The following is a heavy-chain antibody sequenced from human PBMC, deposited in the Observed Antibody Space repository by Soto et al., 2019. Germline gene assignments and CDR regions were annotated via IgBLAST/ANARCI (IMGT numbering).Heavy chain of an antibody. D-gene: IGHD2-2*01. CDR3: ARHFRTVVPAATNYYYYYMDV. J-gene: IGHJ6*03. CDR2: IYYSGST. Sequence: SETLSLTCTVSGGSISSSSDYWGCIRRPPGKGLEWIGSIYYSGSTYYNPSLKSRVTISVDTSKNQFSLKLSSVTAADTAVYYCARHFRTVVPAATNYYYYYMDVWGKGTTVTVSS. V-gene: IGHV4-39*01. CDR1: GGSISSSSDY.